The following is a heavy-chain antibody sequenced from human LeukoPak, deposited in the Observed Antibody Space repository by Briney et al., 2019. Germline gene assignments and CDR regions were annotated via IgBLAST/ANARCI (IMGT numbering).Heavy chain of an antibody. CDR3: ARVRMYQLLYFDY. Sequence: ASVKVSCKASGYRFNTYGISWVRQAPGQGLEWMGWISAYNGNTNYAQKLQGRVTMTTDTSTSTAYMELRSLRSDDTAVYYCARVRMYQLLYFDYWGQGTLVTVSS. J-gene: IGHJ4*02. D-gene: IGHD2-2*01. V-gene: IGHV1-18*01. CDR1: GYRFNTYG. CDR2: ISAYNGNT.